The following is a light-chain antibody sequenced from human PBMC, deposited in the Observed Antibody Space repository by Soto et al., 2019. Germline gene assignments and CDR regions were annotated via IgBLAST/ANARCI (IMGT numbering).Light chain of an antibody. CDR1: QSLASTY. V-gene: IGKV3-20*01. J-gene: IGKJ4*01. CDR3: HQYGNVPLT. Sequence: EIVLTQYPGTLSLSPGERATLSCKTSQSLASTYLAWYQQNPGQAPRLLIYDASSRGTGIPDRFSGSGSGTDFTLTISSLEPEDFAVYFCHQYGNVPLTFGGGTKVEIK. CDR2: DAS.